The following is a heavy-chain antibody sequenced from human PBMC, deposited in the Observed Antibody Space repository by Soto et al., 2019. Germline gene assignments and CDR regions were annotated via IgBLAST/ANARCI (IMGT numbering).Heavy chain of an antibody. Sequence: QVQLQESGPGLVKPSGTLSLTCAVSGGSISSSNWSSWVRQPPGKGLEWIGEIYHSGSTNYNPSLKSRVTISVDKSKNQFALELSSVTAADMAVYYCARDRGWNYEGGNWFDPWGQGTLVTVSS. CDR1: GGSISSSNW. CDR3: ARDRGWNYEGGNWFDP. V-gene: IGHV4-4*02. CDR2: IYHSGST. D-gene: IGHD1-7*01. J-gene: IGHJ5*02.